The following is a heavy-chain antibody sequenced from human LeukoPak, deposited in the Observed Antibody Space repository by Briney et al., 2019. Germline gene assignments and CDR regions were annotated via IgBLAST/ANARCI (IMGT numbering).Heavy chain of an antibody. CDR1: GFTFSDYY. D-gene: IGHD3-3*01. V-gene: IGHV3-11*01. CDR2: ISSSGSTI. J-gene: IGHJ6*02. CDR3: ARDYDFWSGYYTITYYYYGMDV. Sequence: PGGSLRLSYAASGFTFSDYYMSWIRQAPGKGLEWVSYISSSGSTIYYADSVKGRFTISRDNAKNSLYLQMNSLRAEDTAVYYCARDYDFWSGYYTITYYYYGMDVWGQGTTVTVSS.